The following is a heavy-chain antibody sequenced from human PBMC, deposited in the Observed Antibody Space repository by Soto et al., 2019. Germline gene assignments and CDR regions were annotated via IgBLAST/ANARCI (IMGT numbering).Heavy chain of an antibody. CDR1: GFTFSSYG. V-gene: IGHV3-30*18. D-gene: IGHD4-17*01. Sequence: QVQLVESGGGVVQPGRSLRLSCAASGFTFSSYGMHWVRQAPGKGLEWVAVISYDGSNKYYADSVKGRFTISRDNSKNTLYLQMNSLRAEDTAVYYCAKRMWGSDYRPYYYYGMDVWGQGTTVTVSS. CDR3: AKRMWGSDYRPYYYYGMDV. J-gene: IGHJ6*02. CDR2: ISYDGSNK.